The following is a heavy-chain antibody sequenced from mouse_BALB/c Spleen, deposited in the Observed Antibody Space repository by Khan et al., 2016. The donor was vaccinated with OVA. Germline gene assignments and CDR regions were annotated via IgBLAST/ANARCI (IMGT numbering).Heavy chain of an antibody. J-gene: IGHJ3*01. Sequence: QVHVKQSGAELARPGASVKMSCKASGYTFASYTIHWIKQRPGQGLEWIGYINPSNGYTNYNQKFKDKATLTADKSSTTAYKQLSSLTSDKSAVYNCVRDGAYYRIAGWFGYWGQGTLVTVSS. V-gene: IGHV1-4*01. CDR2: INPSNGYT. D-gene: IGHD2-14*01. CDR1: GYTFASYT. CDR3: VRDGAYYRIAGWFGY.